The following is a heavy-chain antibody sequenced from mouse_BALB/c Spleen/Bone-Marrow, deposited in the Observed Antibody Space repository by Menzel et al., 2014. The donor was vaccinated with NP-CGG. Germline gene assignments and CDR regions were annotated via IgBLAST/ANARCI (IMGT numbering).Heavy chain of an antibody. V-gene: IGHV1-18*01. Sequence: VQLQQPGPEPVKPGAPVKMSCKASGYTFTDYHMKWVKQSHGKSLEWIGEINPNNGDTFYNQKYKGKATLTVDKSSSTAYMQLNSLTSEDSAVYYCARRQEDYYAWFAYWGQGTLVTVSA. CDR1: GYTFTDYH. CDR2: INPNNGDT. CDR3: ARRQEDYYAWFAY. D-gene: IGHD1-1*01. J-gene: IGHJ3*01.